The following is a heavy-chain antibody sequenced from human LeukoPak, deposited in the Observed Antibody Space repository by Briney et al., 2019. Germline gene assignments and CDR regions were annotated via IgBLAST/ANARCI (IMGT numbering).Heavy chain of an antibody. D-gene: IGHD5-12*01. CDR1: GFTVSSNS. J-gene: IGHJ4*02. CDR3: ARVQKSRKSVASAVDC. Sequence: GGSLRLSCTVSGFTVSSNSMSWVRQAPGKGLEWVSFIYSGTTHYSDSVKGRFTISRDNSKNTLYLQMNSLRAEDTAVYYCARVQKSRKSVASAVDCWGQGTVVIVSS. V-gene: IGHV3-53*01. CDR2: IYSGTT.